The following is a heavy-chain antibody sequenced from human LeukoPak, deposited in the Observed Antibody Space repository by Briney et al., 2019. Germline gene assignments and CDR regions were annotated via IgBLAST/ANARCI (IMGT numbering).Heavy chain of an antibody. Sequence: SQTLSLTCTVSGGSISSGSYYWSWIRQPAGKGLEWIGRIYTSGSTNYNPSLKSRVTISVDTSKNQFSLKLSSVTAADTAVYYCAREVRGPAGKPMYYFDYRGQGTLVTVSS. CDR2: IYTSGST. CDR1: GGSISSGSYY. V-gene: IGHV4-61*02. J-gene: IGHJ4*02. CDR3: AREVRGPAGKPMYYFDY. D-gene: IGHD3-10*01.